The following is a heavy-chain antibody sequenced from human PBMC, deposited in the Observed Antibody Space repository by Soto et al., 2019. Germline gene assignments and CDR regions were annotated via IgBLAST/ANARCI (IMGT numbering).Heavy chain of an antibody. CDR3: AKGDSTTHGDSFDI. CDR2: IYHIGRT. D-gene: IGHD6-13*01. CDR1: GGSISFYN. V-gene: IGHV4-59*01. J-gene: IGHJ3*02. Sequence: QVQLQESGPGLVKPSETLSLTCSVSGGSISFYNWNWIRQSPGKGLEWIGYIYHIGRTNYNPSLKSRVTLSVDTAKYQFSLKLSSVTAADTAVYYCAKGDSTTHGDSFDIWGQGTMVTVS.